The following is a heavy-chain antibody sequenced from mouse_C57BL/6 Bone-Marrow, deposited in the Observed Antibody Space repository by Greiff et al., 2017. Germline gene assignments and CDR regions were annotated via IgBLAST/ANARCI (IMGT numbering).Heavy chain of an antibody. V-gene: IGHV1-64*01. D-gene: IGHD1-1*01. CDR1: GYTFTSYW. CDR3: ASITTVVEVDY. Sequence: QVQLQQPGAELVKPGASVKLSCKASGYTFTSYWMHWVKQRPGHGLEWIGMIHPNSGSTNYNEKFKSKATLTVDKSSSTAYMQLSSLTSEDSAVYYCASITTVVEVDYWGQGTTLTVSS. J-gene: IGHJ2*01. CDR2: IHPNSGST.